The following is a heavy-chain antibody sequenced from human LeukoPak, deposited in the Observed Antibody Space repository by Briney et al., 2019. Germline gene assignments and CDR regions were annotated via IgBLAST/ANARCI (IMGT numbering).Heavy chain of an antibody. Sequence: PGGSLRLSCAASGFTFSSYSMNWVRQAPGKGLEWVSSISSSSSYIYYADSVKGRFTISRDDAKNSLYLQMNSLRAEDTAVYYCARDSAYRYYYMDVWGKGTTVTVSS. J-gene: IGHJ6*03. CDR3: ARDSAYRYYYMDV. CDR1: GFTFSSYS. D-gene: IGHD3-10*01. V-gene: IGHV3-21*01. CDR2: ISSSSSYI.